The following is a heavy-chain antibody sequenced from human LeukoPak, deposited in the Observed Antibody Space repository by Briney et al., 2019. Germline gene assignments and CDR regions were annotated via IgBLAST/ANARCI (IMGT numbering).Heavy chain of an antibody. Sequence: SETLSLTCTVSGYSISSGYYWGWIRQPPGKGLEWIGSIYHSGSTYYNPSLKSRVTISVDTSKNQFSLKLSSVTAADTAVYYCARADYYYDSSCFDYWGQGTLVTVSS. CDR3: ARADYYYDSSCFDY. CDR2: IYHSGST. D-gene: IGHD3-22*01. CDR1: GYSISSGYY. V-gene: IGHV4-38-2*02. J-gene: IGHJ4*02.